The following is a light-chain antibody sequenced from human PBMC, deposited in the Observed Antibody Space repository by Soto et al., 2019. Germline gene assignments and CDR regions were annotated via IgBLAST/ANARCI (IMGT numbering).Light chain of an antibody. J-gene: IGKJ1*01. CDR3: QQYHTWWT. CDR1: QSIDSW. Sequence: DIQMTQSPSSVCACVGDSASSTYRATQSIDSWLAWYQQKSGKAPNLLIYTTSILESGVPSRFSGSGSGTEFTLTISGLQPDDFATYYCQQYHTWWTFGQGTKVDI. CDR2: TTS. V-gene: IGKV1-5*03.